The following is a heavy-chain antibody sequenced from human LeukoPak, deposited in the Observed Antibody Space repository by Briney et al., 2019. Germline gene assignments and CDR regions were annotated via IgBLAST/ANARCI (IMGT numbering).Heavy chain of an antibody. CDR3: ARDMGRRHRYYFDY. Sequence: GASVKVSCKASGYTFTGYYMHWVRQAPGQGLEWMGWINPNSGGTNYAQKFQGRVTMTRDTSISTAYMELSRLRSDDTAVYYCARDMGRRHRYYFDYWGQGTLVTVSS. J-gene: IGHJ4*02. CDR1: GYTFTGYY. V-gene: IGHV1-2*02. CDR2: INPNSGGT.